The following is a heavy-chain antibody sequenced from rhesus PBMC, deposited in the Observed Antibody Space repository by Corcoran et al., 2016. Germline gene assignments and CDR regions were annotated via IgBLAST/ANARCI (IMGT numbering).Heavy chain of an antibody. D-gene: IGHD4-17*01. V-gene: IGHV4-122*02. J-gene: IGHJ2*01. CDR2: ITYSGST. CDR3: ARVHLMTIENWYFDL. CDR1: GGSISSGYYY. Sequence: QVQLQESGPGLVKPSETLSLTCAVSGGSISSGYYYWSWIRQPPGKGLEWIGYITYSGSTSYNPSLKSRVTISRDTSKNQFSLKLSSVTAADTAVYYCARVHLMTIENWYFDLWGPGTPITISS.